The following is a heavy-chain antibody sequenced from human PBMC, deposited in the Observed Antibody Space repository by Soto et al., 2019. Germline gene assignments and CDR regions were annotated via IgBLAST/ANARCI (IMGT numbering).Heavy chain of an antibody. CDR1: GFTFSDYY. CDR3: ARDMWPYDSSSWPYYFDY. D-gene: IGHD6-13*01. Sequence: PGGSLRLSCAASGFTFSDYYMSWIRQAPGKGLEWVSYISSSGSTIYYADSVKGRFTISRDNAKNSLYLQMNSLRAEDTAVYYCARDMWPYDSSSWPYYFDYWGQGTLVTVPQ. CDR2: ISSSGSTI. V-gene: IGHV3-11*01. J-gene: IGHJ4*02.